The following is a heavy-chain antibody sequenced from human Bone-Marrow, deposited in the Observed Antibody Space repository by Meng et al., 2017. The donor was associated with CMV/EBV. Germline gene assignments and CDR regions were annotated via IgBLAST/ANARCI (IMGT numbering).Heavy chain of an antibody. V-gene: IGHV3-15*01. D-gene: IGHD3-22*01. CDR2: IKRDADGGTR. J-gene: IGHJ4*02. CDR1: GFTFSSYW. CDR3: TTSHYYDNPSDY. Sequence: GGSLTLSCAASGFTFSSYWMNWVRQAPGKGLEWVARIKRDADGGTRKYAAPVKGRFTISRDDPKNSLFLQKNTLKSEDTAVYYCTTSHYYDNPSDYWGQGTLVTVSS.